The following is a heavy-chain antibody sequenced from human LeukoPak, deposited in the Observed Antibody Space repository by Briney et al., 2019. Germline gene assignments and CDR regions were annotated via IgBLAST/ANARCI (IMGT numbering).Heavy chain of an antibody. Sequence: GGSLRLSCAASGFTFSSYGMHWVRQAPGKGLEWVAVIWYDGSNKYYADSVKGRFTISRDNSKNTLYLQMNSLRAEDTAVYYCARDFDRVWFGELSGYYGMDVWGQGTTVTVSS. CDR1: GFTFSSYG. V-gene: IGHV3-33*01. J-gene: IGHJ6*02. D-gene: IGHD3-10*01. CDR3: ARDFDRVWFGELSGYYGMDV. CDR2: IWYDGSNK.